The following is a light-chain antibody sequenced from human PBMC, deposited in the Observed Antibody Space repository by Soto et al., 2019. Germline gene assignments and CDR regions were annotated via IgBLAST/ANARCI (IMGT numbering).Light chain of an antibody. CDR2: AAS. J-gene: IGKJ3*01. Sequence: DIQMTQSPSSLSASVGDRVTITCRASQSISNYLNWYQQKPGKAPKLLIYAASSLQSGVPSRFSGSGSGTDFTLTIGSLQPEDFVTYYCQQSYSTRIFTFGPGTKVDIK. CDR3: QQSYSTRIFT. V-gene: IGKV1-39*01. CDR1: QSISNY.